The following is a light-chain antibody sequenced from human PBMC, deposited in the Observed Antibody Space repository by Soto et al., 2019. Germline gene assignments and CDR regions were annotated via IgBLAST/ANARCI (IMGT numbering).Light chain of an antibody. V-gene: IGLV2-18*01. Sequence: QSVLTQPPSVSGSPGQSVTIPCTGTSTDFVSYNRVSWYQQPPGTAPKLIIYEASNRPSGVPDRFSGSKSGNTASLTISGLQAADEADYYCSLYTSENTYVFGTGTKLTVL. CDR2: EAS. J-gene: IGLJ1*01. CDR1: STDFVSYNR. CDR3: SLYTSENTYV.